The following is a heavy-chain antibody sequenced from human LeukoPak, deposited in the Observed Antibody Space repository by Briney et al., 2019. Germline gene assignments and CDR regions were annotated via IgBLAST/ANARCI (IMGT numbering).Heavy chain of an antibody. CDR1: GYTFTSYY. D-gene: IGHD3-22*01. Sequence: GASVKVSCKASGYTFTSYYMHWVRQAPGQGLEWMGIINPSGGSTSYAQKFQGRVTMTRDMSTSTVYMELSSLRSEDTVVYYCARGSSYYDSSGPRGAFDIWGQGTMVTVSS. J-gene: IGHJ3*02. V-gene: IGHV1-46*01. CDR2: INPSGGST. CDR3: ARGSSYYDSSGPRGAFDI.